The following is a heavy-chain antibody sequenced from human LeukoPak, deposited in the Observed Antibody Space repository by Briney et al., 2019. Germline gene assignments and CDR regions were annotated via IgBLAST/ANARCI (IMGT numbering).Heavy chain of an antibody. CDR2: IYSSGST. CDR3: VRSGGYCSTITCHVDYFDL. J-gene: IGHJ2*01. Sequence: SETLSLTCTASGGSISSSSYYWGWIRQPPGKDLEWIGSIYSSGSTYYNPSLKSRVTISIDTSKNQFSLKLSSVTAADTVVYYCVRSGGYCSTITCHVDYFDLWGRGTLVTVSS. CDR1: GGSISSSSYY. D-gene: IGHD2-2*01. V-gene: IGHV4-39*01.